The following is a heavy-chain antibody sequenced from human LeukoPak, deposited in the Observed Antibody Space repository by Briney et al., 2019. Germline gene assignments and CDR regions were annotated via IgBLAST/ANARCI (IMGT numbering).Heavy chain of an antibody. CDR1: GGSISSSSYY. Sequence: SETLSLTCTVSGGSISSSSYYWGWIRQPPGKGLEWIGSIYYSGSTHYNSSLQSRVTLSIDTSKNQFSLKLTSVTAADTAVFYCARLFTRAWEYRYGMDVWGQGTAVTVSS. CDR2: IYYSGST. CDR3: ARLFTRAWEYRYGMDV. D-gene: IGHD1-26*01. J-gene: IGHJ6*02. V-gene: IGHV4-39*01.